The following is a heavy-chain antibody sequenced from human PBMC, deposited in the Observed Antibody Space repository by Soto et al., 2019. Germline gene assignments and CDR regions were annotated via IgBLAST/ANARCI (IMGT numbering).Heavy chain of an antibody. CDR1: GFMFSSYW. CDR3: ARGTGGLDH. V-gene: IGHV3-74*01. D-gene: IGHD2-15*01. Sequence: EVPLVESGGGFVQPGGSLRLSCAASGFMFSSYWMHWVRQAPGKGLVWVSHINNDGTDASYVDSVKGRFSISRDNAKNTVDLQMNSLGADDTAVYYCARGTGGLDHWGQGILVTVSS. CDR2: INNDGTDA. J-gene: IGHJ5*02.